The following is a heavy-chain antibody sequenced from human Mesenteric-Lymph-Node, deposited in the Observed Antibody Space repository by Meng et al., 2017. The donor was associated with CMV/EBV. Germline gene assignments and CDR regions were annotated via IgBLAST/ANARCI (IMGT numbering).Heavy chain of an antibody. CDR1: GYPFTSYG. V-gene: IGHV1-18*01. CDR3: ARDQQLLPAEYFQH. CDR2: ISAYNGNT. J-gene: IGHJ1*01. D-gene: IGHD6-13*01. Sequence: SGYPFTSYGISWVRQAPGQGLEWMGWISAYNGNTNYAQKFRGRVTMTTDTSTSTAYLELRSLRSDDTAVYYCARDQQLLPAEYFQHWGPGTLVTVSS.